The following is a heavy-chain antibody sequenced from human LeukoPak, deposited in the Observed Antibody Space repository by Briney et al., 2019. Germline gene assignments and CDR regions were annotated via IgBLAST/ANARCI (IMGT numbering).Heavy chain of an antibody. Sequence: GGSLRLSCVASGFSFSDYWMSWVRPAPGKGLEGVVNIKKDGSEKYNVDSVKGRFTISRDNANKSLYLQMNSLRAEDTAVYYCARESKGRSKIDYWGQGTLVTVSS. V-gene: IGHV3-7*01. J-gene: IGHJ4*02. CDR1: GFSFSDYW. CDR2: IKKDGSEK. D-gene: IGHD4-17*01. CDR3: ARESKGRSKIDY.